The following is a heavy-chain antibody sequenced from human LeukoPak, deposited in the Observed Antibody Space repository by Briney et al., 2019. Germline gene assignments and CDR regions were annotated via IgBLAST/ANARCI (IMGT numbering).Heavy chain of an antibody. CDR3: ANGDGFDY. CDR1: GFTFSTYG. CDR2: IKQDGSET. Sequence: GGPLRHSCATSGFTFSTYGMSWVRQAPGKGLEWVANIKQDGSETYYADSVKGRFTIFRDNAKNSLYLQMDSLRVEDTAVYYCANGDGFDYWGQGTLVIVSS. J-gene: IGHJ4*02. V-gene: IGHV3-7*01. D-gene: IGHD5-24*01.